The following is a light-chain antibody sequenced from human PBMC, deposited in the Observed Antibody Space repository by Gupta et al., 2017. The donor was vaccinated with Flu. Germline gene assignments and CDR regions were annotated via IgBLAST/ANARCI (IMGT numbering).Light chain of an antibody. J-gene: IGLJ3*02. Sequence: QSVLTQPPSVSAAPGQKVTISCSGSSSNIGNNYVSWYQHLPGTAPKLLIYENNHRPAGIPDRFSGSKSGTSATLGITGLQTGDEADDYCGTWDTSLSVWVFGGRTKLTVL. CDR2: ENN. CDR1: SSNIGNNY. V-gene: IGLV1-51*02. CDR3: GTWDTSLSVWV.